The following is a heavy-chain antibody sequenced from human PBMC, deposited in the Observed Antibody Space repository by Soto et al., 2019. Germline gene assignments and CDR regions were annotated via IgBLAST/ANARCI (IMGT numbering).Heavy chain of an antibody. CDR2: IYPGDSYT. J-gene: IGHJ4*02. D-gene: IGHD2-15*01. Sequence: GESLKISCKGSGYSFTSYWIGWVRQMPGKVLDLMGIIYPGDSYTRXXPSFQGQXXISAYKSISTXYLQWXSLKASDTAMYYCARRCTRGSCYIIWRQGTLVTVSS. V-gene: IGHV5-51*01. CDR1: GYSFTSYW. CDR3: ARRCTRGSCYII.